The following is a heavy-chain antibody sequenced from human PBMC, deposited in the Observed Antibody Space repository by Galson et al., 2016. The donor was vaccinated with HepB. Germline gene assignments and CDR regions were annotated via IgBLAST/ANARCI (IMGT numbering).Heavy chain of an antibody. J-gene: IGHJ2*01. CDR2: VYYSGST. CDR1: GGSISSYY. Sequence: ETLSLTCTVSGGSISSYYWSWIRQPPGRGLEWIGYVYYSGSTNYNPSLKSRVTISVAPSKNQFSLRLTSVTAADTGVYYCARSKVGDWDWYFDFWGRGTLLTVSS. CDR3: ARSKVGDWDWYFDF. D-gene: IGHD2-21*02. V-gene: IGHV4-59*01.